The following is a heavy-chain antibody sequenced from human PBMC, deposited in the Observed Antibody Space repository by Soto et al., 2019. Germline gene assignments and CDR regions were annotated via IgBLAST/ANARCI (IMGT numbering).Heavy chain of an antibody. Sequence: QVQLVQSGAEVKKPGSAVKVSCKASGGTFSSYAISWVRQAPGQGLEWMGVIIPMFGAPNYAQKFQDRVTITADESTRTAYMELSRLRSADTAVYYCARDQYRTASGGHWVNWFDPWGQGTQVTVSS. D-gene: IGHD3-10*01. V-gene: IGHV1-69*01. CDR3: ARDQYRTASGGHWVNWFDP. CDR1: GGTFSSYA. CDR2: IIPMFGAP. J-gene: IGHJ5*02.